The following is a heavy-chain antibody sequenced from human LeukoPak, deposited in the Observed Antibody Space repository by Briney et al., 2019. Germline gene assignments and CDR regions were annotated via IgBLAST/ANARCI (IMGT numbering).Heavy chain of an antibody. CDR3: ASYYDFWSGYYTY. Sequence: GGSLRLSCAASGFTFSSYAMSWVRQAPGKGLEWVSAISGSGVSTYYADSVKGRFTISRDNSKNTLYLQMNSLRAEDTAVYYCASYYDFWSGYYTYWGQGTLVTVSS. CDR2: ISGSGVST. V-gene: IGHV3-23*01. J-gene: IGHJ4*02. D-gene: IGHD3-3*01. CDR1: GFTFSSYA.